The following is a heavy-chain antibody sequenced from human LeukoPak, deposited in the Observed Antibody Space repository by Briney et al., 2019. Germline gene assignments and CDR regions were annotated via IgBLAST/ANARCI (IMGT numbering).Heavy chain of an antibody. CDR2: INHTGST. CDR1: GGSFSGYY. J-gene: IGHJ5*02. D-gene: IGHD2-2*01. CDR3: ARALVVPQRNWFDP. Sequence: SETLSLTCAVYGGSFSGYYWNWIRQPPGKGLEWIGEINHTGSTTYNPSLKSQVTISVDTSKNQFSLKLTSVTAADAAVYYCARALVVPQRNWFDPWGQGTLVTVSS. V-gene: IGHV4-34*01.